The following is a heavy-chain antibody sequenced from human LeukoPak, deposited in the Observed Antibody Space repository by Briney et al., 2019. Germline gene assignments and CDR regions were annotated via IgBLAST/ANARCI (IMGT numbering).Heavy chain of an antibody. D-gene: IGHD3-16*01. V-gene: IGHV4/OR15-8*01. J-gene: IGHJ4*02. CDR1: DTSISNNW. CDR3: ARSEINDYNRY. Sequence: SETLSLTCDVSDTSISNNWWSWVRQSPGKGLEWIGEIFHRGIPNYNPSLKSRVTMSIDTSKNQLSLNVNSVTAADTAVYYCARSEINDYNRYWGQGILVTVSS. CDR2: IFHRGIP.